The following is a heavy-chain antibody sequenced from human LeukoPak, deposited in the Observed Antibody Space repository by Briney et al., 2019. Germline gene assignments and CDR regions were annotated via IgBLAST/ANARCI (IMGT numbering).Heavy chain of an antibody. V-gene: IGHV1-69*05. J-gene: IGHJ4*02. CDR1: GGTFSSYA. Sequence: ASVKVSCKASGGTFSSYAISWVRQAPGQGLEWMGRIIPIFGTANYAQKFQGRVTITTDESTSTAYMELSSLRPDDMAVYYCAREGKNYYDSSGGYYFDYWGQGTLVTVSS. D-gene: IGHD3-22*01. CDR2: IIPIFGTA. CDR3: AREGKNYYDSSGGYYFDY.